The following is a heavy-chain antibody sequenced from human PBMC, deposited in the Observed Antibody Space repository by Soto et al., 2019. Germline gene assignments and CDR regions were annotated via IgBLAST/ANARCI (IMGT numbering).Heavy chain of an antibody. V-gene: IGHV3-7*03. CDR2: IKQDGSEN. CDR1: GFTFSSYW. Sequence: PGGSLRLSCAASGFTFSSYWMSWVRQAPGKGLEWVANIKQDGSENYYVDSVRGRFTISRDNAKNSLYLQMNSLRAEDTAVYYCVRDRRPPRSADAFDIWGQGTMVTVSS. CDR3: VRDRRPPRSADAFDI. J-gene: IGHJ3*02.